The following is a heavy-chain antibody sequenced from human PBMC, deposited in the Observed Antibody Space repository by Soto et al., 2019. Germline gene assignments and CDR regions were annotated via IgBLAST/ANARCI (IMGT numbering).Heavy chain of an antibody. D-gene: IGHD2-21*02. CDR3: VRTAREGAVAPHWFDR. J-gene: IGHJ5*02. CDR1: GASIKSTDYY. V-gene: IGHV4-30-4*01. CDR2: VYYTGST. Sequence: SETLSLTCTVSGASIKSTDYYWSWIRQAPGKGLEWIGYVYYTGSTYYNPSLMSRLTISVDTSKNQFSLKLASVTAAETAVYYCVRTAREGAVAPHWFDRWGQGTQVTVSS.